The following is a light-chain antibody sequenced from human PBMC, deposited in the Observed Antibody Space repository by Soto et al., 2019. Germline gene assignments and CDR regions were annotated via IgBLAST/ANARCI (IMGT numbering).Light chain of an antibody. Sequence: DIQLTQSPSSLSASVGDRVTITCRASQSISSYLNWYQQKPGKAPKLLIYAASSLQTGVPSRFGGSGSVADFTITITSLQPEDFSTYYCQQSYTTPFSFGPGTKVDIK. J-gene: IGKJ3*01. V-gene: IGKV1-39*01. CDR2: AAS. CDR3: QQSYTTPFS. CDR1: QSISSY.